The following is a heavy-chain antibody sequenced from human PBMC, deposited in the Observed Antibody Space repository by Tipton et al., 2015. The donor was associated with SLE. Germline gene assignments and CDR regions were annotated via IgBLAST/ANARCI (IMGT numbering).Heavy chain of an antibody. Sequence: TLSLTCSVSGGSISSNYWIWIRQPPGKGLEWIGYIFYSGSTNSNPSLKNRVTMSVDMSKNQFSLKLTSVTAADTAVYYCARDLRGNFDYYFDSWGQGALVTVSS. CDR2: IFYSGST. CDR3: ARDLRGNFDYYFDS. V-gene: IGHV4-59*01. CDR1: GGSISSNY. J-gene: IGHJ4*02.